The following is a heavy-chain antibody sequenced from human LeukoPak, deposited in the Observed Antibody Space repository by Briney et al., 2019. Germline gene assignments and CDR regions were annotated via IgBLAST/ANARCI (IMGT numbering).Heavy chain of an antibody. Sequence: ASEKVSCKASGGTFSSYAICWVRQAPGQGLEWMGGIIPIFGTANYAQKFQGRVTITADESTSTAYMELSSLRSEDTAVYYCATPDIGYCSSTSCLYYFDYWGQGTLVTVSS. CDR3: ATPDIGYCSSTSCLYYFDY. V-gene: IGHV1-69*01. D-gene: IGHD2-2*01. CDR1: GGTFSSYA. J-gene: IGHJ4*02. CDR2: IIPIFGTA.